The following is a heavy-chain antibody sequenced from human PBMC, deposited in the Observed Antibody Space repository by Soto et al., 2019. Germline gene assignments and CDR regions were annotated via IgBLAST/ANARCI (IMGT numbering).Heavy chain of an antibody. J-gene: IGHJ3*02. Sequence: QVQLQQWGAGLLKPSETLSLTCAVYGGSFSGYYWSWIRQPPGKGLEWIGEINHSGSTNYNPSLKCRVTTSVATSKNQFSLKLSSVTAADTAVYYCARHKWDCTNGVCYRGAFDIWGQGTMVTVSS. V-gene: IGHV4-34*01. CDR2: INHSGST. D-gene: IGHD2-8*01. CDR1: GGSFSGYY. CDR3: ARHKWDCTNGVCYRGAFDI.